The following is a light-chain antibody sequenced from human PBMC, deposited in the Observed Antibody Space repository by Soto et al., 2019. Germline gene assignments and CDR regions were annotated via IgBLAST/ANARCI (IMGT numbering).Light chain of an antibody. CDR3: QQYYSWPRT. CDR1: QSVSSD. CDR2: SAS. Sequence: EIVMTQSPATLSVSPGERATLSCRASQSVSSDLAWYHQKPGQAPRLLIYSASTRATGIPARFSGSGSGTEFTLTISSLQSEDFAVYYCQQYYSWPRTFGQGTKVDIK. V-gene: IGKV3-15*01. J-gene: IGKJ1*01.